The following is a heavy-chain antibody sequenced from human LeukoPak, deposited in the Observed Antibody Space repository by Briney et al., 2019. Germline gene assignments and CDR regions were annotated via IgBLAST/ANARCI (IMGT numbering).Heavy chain of an antibody. J-gene: IGHJ3*01. D-gene: IGHD3-10*01. CDR3: GRAYGSGSYSLLT. CDR1: GGSISSYY. V-gene: IGHV4-59*01. Sequence: PSETLSLTCTVFGGSISSYYWGWIRQPPGKGLEWIGYIYYSGSTNYNPSLKSRVTISVDTSKEPLSLKVGSVTAAAPAVFSCGRAYGSGSYSLLTWGQGTMVTVSS. CDR2: IYYSGST.